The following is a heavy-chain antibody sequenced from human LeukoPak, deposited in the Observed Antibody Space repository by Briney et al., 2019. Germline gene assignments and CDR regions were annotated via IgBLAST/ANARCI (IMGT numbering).Heavy chain of an antibody. CDR3: AELGITMIGGV. CDR2: ISWDGGSA. V-gene: IGHV3-43*01. D-gene: IGHD3-10*02. Sequence: AEGSLRLSCTASGITFDDYTMYWVRQAPGKGLEWVSLISWDGGSAYYADSVKGRFTISRDNSKNSLYLQMNSLRAEDTAVYYCAELGITMIGGVWGKGTTVTISS. J-gene: IGHJ6*04. CDR1: GITFDDYT.